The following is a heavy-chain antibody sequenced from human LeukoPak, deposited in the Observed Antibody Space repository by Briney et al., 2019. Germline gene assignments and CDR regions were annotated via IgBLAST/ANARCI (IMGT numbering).Heavy chain of an antibody. Sequence: PGGSLRLSCAASGFTFSSYEMNWVRQAPGKGLEWVSYISSSGSTIYYADSVKGRFTISRDNAKNSLYLQMNSLRAEDTAVYYCAREEFYYGSGSYTPHNWFDPWGQGTLVTVSS. CDR1: GFTFSSYE. D-gene: IGHD3-10*01. V-gene: IGHV3-48*03. CDR2: ISSSGSTI. J-gene: IGHJ5*02. CDR3: AREEFYYGSGSYTPHNWFDP.